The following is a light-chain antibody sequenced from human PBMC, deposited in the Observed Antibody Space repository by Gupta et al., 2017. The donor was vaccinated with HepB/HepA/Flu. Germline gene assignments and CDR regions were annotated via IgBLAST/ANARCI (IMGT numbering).Light chain of an antibody. CDR1: QSLLHSNGYNY. J-gene: IGKJ1*01. CDR2: LGS. CDR3: MQALQTPRT. Sequence: TQSPLSLPVTPGEPASISCRSSQSLLHSNGYNYLDWYLQKPGQSPQLLIYLGSNRASGVPDRFSGSGSGTDFTLKISRVEAEDVGVDYCMQALQTPRTFGQGTKVEIK. V-gene: IGKV2-28*01.